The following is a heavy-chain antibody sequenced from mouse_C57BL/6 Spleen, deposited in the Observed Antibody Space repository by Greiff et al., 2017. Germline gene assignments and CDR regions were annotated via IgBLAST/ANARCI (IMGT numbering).Heavy chain of an antibody. J-gene: IGHJ1*03. CDR3: ARRGRQLGYFDV. CDR2: IYPSDSET. V-gene: IGHV1-61*01. CDR1: GYTFTSYW. Sequence: QVQLKQPGAELVRPGSSVKLSCKASGYTFTSYWMDWVKQRPGQGLEWIGNIYPSDSETHYNQKFKDKATLTVDKSSSTAYMQLSSLTSEDSAVYYCARRGRQLGYFDVWGTGTTVTVSS. D-gene: IGHD3-2*01.